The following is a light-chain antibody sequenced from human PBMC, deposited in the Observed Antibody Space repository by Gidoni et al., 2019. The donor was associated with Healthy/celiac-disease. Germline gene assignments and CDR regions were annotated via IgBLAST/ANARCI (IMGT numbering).Light chain of an antibody. CDR1: QSVSSIY. Sequence: DIVLPQSPGPLSLSPGERATPSCRASQSVSSIYLAWYQQKPGQAPRLLIYGASSRATGIPDRVSGSGSGTDFTITSSRLEHEDFAVYYWQQYGSSIFTFGPXTKVDIK. V-gene: IGKV3-20*01. CDR3: QQYGSSIFT. J-gene: IGKJ3*01. CDR2: GAS.